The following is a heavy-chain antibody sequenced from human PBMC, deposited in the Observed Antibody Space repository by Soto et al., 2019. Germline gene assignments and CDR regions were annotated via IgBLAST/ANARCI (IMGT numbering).Heavy chain of an antibody. J-gene: IGHJ6*02. CDR3: ARSRRGAYSSGWYSPSGYYNYGIDV. CDR2: IYPGDSDT. D-gene: IGHD6-19*01. V-gene: IGHV5-51*01. CDR1: RYSFTTYW. Sequence: GESLKISCNASRYSFTTYWIGWVRQMPGKGMKWMGIIYPGDSDTKYSPSLQGQVSISADTSISTAYLQWTSLKASDTAMYYCARSRRGAYSSGWYSPSGYYNYGIDVWGQGTTVTVSS.